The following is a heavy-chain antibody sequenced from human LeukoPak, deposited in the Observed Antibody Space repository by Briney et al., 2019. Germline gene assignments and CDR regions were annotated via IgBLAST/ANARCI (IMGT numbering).Heavy chain of an antibody. CDR3: AKGDYGDYSYWYFDL. V-gene: IGHV3-23*01. CDR2: ISGSGGST. CDR1: GFTFSNYA. D-gene: IGHD4-17*01. Sequence: GGSLRLSCAASGFTFSNYAMSWVRQAPGKGLEWVSTISGSGGSTCYADSVKGRFTISRDNSKNTLYLQMNSLRAEDTAVYYCAKGDYGDYSYWYFDLWGRGTLVTVPS. J-gene: IGHJ2*01.